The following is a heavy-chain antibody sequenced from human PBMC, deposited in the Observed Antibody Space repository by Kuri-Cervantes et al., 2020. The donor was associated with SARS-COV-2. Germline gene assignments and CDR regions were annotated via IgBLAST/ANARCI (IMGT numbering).Heavy chain of an antibody. Sequence: GESLKSFCAASGFTFSSYAMHWVRQAPGKGLEWVAVISYDGSNKYYPDSVKGRFTISRDNSKNTLYLQMNSLRAEDTAVYYCARDLFGGGGYYYGMDVWGQGTTVTVSS. J-gene: IGHJ6*02. CDR1: GFTFSSYA. D-gene: IGHD4-23*01. CDR2: ISYDGSNK. V-gene: IGHV3-30-3*01. CDR3: ARDLFGGGGYYYGMDV.